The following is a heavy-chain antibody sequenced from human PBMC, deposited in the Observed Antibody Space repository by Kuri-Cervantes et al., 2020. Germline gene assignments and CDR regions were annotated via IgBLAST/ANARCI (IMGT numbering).Heavy chain of an antibody. CDR3: ARHSRDGPFDF. D-gene: IGHD5-24*01. V-gene: IGHV4-34*01. CDR2: INHSGST. J-gene: IGHJ4*02. CDR1: GGSFSGYY. Sequence: SETLSLTCAVYGGSFSGYYWSWIRQPPGKGLEWIGEINHSGSTNYNPSLKSRVTMSVDTSKNQFSLKLSSVTAADTAVYYCARHSRDGPFDFWGQGILVTVSS.